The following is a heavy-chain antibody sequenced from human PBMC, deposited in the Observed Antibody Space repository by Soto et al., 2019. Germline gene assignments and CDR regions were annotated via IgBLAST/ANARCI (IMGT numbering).Heavy chain of an antibody. D-gene: IGHD3-3*01. CDR3: ARDARYYDFWSGYYNPPPDAFDI. V-gene: IGHV4-59*01. Sequence: TLSLTCTVSGGSISSYYWSWIRQPPGKGLEWIGYIYYSGSTNYNPSLKSRVTISVDTSKNQFSLKLSSVTAADTAVYYCARDARYYDFWSGYYNPPPDAFDIWGQGTMVTVSS. CDR2: IYYSGST. J-gene: IGHJ3*02. CDR1: GGSISSYY.